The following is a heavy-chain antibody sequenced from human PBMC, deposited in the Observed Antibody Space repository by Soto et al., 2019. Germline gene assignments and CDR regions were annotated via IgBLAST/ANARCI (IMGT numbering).Heavy chain of an antibody. CDR2: TYYDSKWYT. D-gene: IGHD3-10*01. CDR3: AGNYYGSGSYYSSFDY. Sequence: HVQLQQSGPGLVKPSQTLSLSCAISGDSVSSNTTAWNWIRQSPSRGLEWLGRTYYDSKWYTDYAESVKSRMTINADTSKNHFSLNLKSVTPEDTALYYCAGNYYGSGSYYSSFDYWGQETLVTVSS. CDR1: GDSVSSNTTA. J-gene: IGHJ4*02. V-gene: IGHV6-1*01.